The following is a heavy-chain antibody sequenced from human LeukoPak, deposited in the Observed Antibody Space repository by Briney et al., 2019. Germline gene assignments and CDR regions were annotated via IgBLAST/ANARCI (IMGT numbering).Heavy chain of an antibody. D-gene: IGHD4/OR15-4a*01. CDR2: INPNSGGT. CDR3: ARGANTFFV. CDR1: GYTLTDYY. V-gene: IGHV1-2*06. J-gene: IGHJ3*01. Sequence: ASVKVSCKASGYTLTDYYMHWVRQAPGQGLEWMGRINPNSGGTNYAQKFQGRVTMTRDTSISTVYMELSRLRSDDTAVYYCARGANTFFVWGQGTMVTVSS.